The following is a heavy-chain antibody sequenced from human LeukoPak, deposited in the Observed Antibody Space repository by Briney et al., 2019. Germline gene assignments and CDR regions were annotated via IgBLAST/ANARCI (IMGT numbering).Heavy chain of an antibody. CDR3: ARGYYDSSGYSSPYYFDY. Sequence: GGSPRLSSAASGFTSSSYAMHSGRQAPGKGLEYFSAISSNGGSTYYANSVKGRFTISRDNSKNTLYLQMGSLSAEDMAVYYCARGYYDSSGYSSPYYFDYWGQGTLVTVSS. V-gene: IGHV3-64*01. CDR2: ISSNGGST. J-gene: IGHJ4*02. CDR1: GFTSSSYA. D-gene: IGHD3-22*01.